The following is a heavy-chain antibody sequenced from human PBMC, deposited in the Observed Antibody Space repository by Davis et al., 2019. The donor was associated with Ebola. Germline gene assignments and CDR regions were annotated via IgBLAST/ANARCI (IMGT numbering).Heavy chain of an antibody. CDR3: ARGFSLQSLRLGSVFDI. Sequence: PSETLSLTCAVSDGSFSGYYWSWIRQPPGKGLEWIGEIISTGNTYYNPSLKSRVTISLDTSKSQFSLNLTSVSAAETAVYYCARGFSLQSLRLGSVFDIWGQGTTVTVSS. J-gene: IGHJ3*02. CDR1: DGSFSGYY. D-gene: IGHD3-16*01. CDR2: IISTGNT. V-gene: IGHV4-34*01.